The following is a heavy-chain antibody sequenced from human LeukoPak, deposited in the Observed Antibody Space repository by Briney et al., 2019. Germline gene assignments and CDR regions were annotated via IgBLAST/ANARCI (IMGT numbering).Heavy chain of an antibody. CDR3: ARDPSMVRGVIITELHYFDY. V-gene: IGHV1-2*02. CDR2: INPNSGGT. D-gene: IGHD3-10*01. CDR1: GYTFTSYG. J-gene: IGHJ4*02. Sequence: ASVKVSCKASGYTFTSYGISWVRQAPGQGLEWMGWINPNSGGTNYAQKFQGRVTMTRDTSISTAYMELSRLRSDDTAVYYCARDPSMVRGVIITELHYFDYWGQGTLVTVSS.